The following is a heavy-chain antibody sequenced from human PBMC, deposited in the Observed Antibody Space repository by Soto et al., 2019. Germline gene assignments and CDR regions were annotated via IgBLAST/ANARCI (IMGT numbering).Heavy chain of an antibody. CDR2: IIPMLGIR. Sequence: QVQLVQSGAEVKKPGSSVKVSCKDSGGTFSTYSMFWVRQAPGQGLEWMGRIIPMLGIRNYAQRFQDRVTITAGKSTATAHMELSSLRSEDTALYYCTIGSWSGEVFDIWGQGTMVNVSS. V-gene: IGHV1-69*02. J-gene: IGHJ3*02. CDR3: TIGSWSGEVFDI. CDR1: GGTFSTYS. D-gene: IGHD2-21*01.